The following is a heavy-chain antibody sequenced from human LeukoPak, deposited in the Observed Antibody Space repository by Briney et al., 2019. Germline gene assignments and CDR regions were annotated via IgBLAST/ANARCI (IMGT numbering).Heavy chain of an antibody. CDR3: ATADPYCSSTSCHGAFDI. V-gene: IGHV3-48*01. CDR1: GSTFRSHT. D-gene: IGHD2-2*01. CDR2: IGNTGSVI. Sequence: GGSLRLSCAASGSTFRSHTMNWVRQAPGKGLEWISYIGNTGSVIYYADSVKGRFIISRDNSKNTLYLQMNSLRAEDTAVYYCATADPYCSSTSCHGAFDIWGQGTMVTVSS. J-gene: IGHJ3*02.